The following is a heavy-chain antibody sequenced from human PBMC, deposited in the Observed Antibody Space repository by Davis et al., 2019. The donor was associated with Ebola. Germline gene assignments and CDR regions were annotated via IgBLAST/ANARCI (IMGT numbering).Heavy chain of an antibody. J-gene: IGHJ4*02. CDR2: ISAYNGNK. CDR1: GYTFTNYG. V-gene: IGHV1-18*01. Sequence: ASVKVSCKASGYTFTNYGIAWVRQAPGQGLEWMGWISAYNGNKDYTQSLQGRVTMTTDSSTTTAYMELNSLRSDDTAVYYCARNVGGLIDFWGQGTLVTVSS. CDR3: ARNVGGLIDF. D-gene: IGHD2-15*01.